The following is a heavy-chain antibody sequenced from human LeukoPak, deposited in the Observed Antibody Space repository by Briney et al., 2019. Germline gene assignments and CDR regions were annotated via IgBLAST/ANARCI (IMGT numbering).Heavy chain of an antibody. Sequence: PGGSLRLSCAASGFTFDDNAMQWVRQAPGKGLEWVSGISWRSGTLGHADSVKGPFTISRDNATTSLYLQMHSLKPRATAMDYCAKEGEKGNYYYYYVDVWGKGSTVTVSS. CDR2: ISWRSGTL. V-gene: IGHV3-9*01. J-gene: IGHJ6*03. CDR3: AKEGEKGNYYYYYVDV. CDR1: GFTFDDNA. D-gene: IGHD3-16*01.